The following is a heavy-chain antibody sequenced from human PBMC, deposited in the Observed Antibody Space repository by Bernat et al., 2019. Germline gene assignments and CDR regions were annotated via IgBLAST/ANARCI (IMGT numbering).Heavy chain of an antibody. V-gene: IGHV3-11*05. Sequence: QVQLVESGGGLVKPGGSLRLSCAASGFTLSDYYMSWIRQAPGKGLEWVSYISSSSSYTNSADSAKGRFTISRENAKNSQYLQMNSLSAENTAVYYCARAHYDYMLGSYHRCDYWGQGTLVTVSS. CDR2: ISSSSSYT. J-gene: IGHJ4*02. D-gene: IGHD3-16*02. CDR3: ARAHYDYMLGSYHRCDY. CDR1: GFTLSDYY.